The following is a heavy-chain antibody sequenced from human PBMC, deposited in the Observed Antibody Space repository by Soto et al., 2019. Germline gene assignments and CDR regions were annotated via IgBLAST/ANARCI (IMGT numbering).Heavy chain of an antibody. CDR1: GGSISNYY. J-gene: IGHJ6*03. Sequence: SETLSLTCTVSGGSISNYYWSWIRQPPGKGLEWIGYIYYSESTNYNPSLKSRVTISADTSRNQFSLNLNSVTAADTAVYYCARAIAHYYGSGSYLDYYMDVWGKGTTVTVSS. D-gene: IGHD3-10*01. CDR2: IYYSEST. CDR3: ARAIAHYYGSGSYLDYYMDV. V-gene: IGHV4-59*01.